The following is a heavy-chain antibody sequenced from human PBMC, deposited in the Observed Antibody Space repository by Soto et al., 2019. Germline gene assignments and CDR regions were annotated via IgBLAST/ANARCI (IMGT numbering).Heavy chain of an antibody. CDR1: GGYFSGYY. D-gene: IGHD7-27*01. J-gene: IGHJ6*03. Sequence: SETLSLTCAVYGGYFSGYYWSWIRQPPGKGLEWIGEINHSGSTNYNPSLKSRVTISVDTSKNQFSLKLSSVTAADTAVYYCARGSNLGYYYYYYMDVWGKGTTVTVSS. CDR2: INHSGST. CDR3: ARGSNLGYYYYYYMDV. V-gene: IGHV4-34*01.